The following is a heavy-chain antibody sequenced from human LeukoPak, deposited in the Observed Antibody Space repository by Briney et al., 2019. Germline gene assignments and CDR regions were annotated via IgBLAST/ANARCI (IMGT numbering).Heavy chain of an antibody. Sequence: GGSLRLSCVASGFSVSYNYMSWVRQAPGEGLEWVSVIYAGGKTYYADSVKGRFTFSRDNSKNALYLQMNSLRVEDTAVYFCARDNHDYGDSWGQGTLVTVSS. J-gene: IGHJ4*02. V-gene: IGHV3-66*01. CDR1: GFSVSYNY. D-gene: IGHD1-14*01. CDR2: IYAGGKT. CDR3: ARDNHDYGDS.